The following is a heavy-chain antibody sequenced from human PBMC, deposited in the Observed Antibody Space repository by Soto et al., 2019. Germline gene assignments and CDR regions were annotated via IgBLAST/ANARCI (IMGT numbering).Heavy chain of an antibody. D-gene: IGHD6-19*01. CDR3: ARTTAVAGTPEFDY. CDR1: GFTFSSFS. J-gene: IGHJ4*02. CDR2: ISYDGSSK. Sequence: QVPLVESGGGVVQPGGSLRLSCVASGFTFSSFSLHWVRQAPGKGLEWLALISYDGSSKYNADSVKGRFTISRENSNNTLYFQLSSLRPEDTAVYYCARTTAVAGTPEFDYWGQGALVTVSS. V-gene: IGHV3-30-3*01.